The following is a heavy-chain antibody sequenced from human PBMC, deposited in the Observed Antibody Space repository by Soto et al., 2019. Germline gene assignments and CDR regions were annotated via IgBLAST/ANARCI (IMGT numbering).Heavy chain of an antibody. V-gene: IGHV1-24*01. J-gene: IGHJ4*02. D-gene: IGHD3-9*01. CDR2: FDPEDGET. CDR1: GYTLTELS. CDR3: ARGDDILTGYLDY. Sequence: ASVKVSCKVSGYTLTELSMHWVRQAPGKGLEWMGGFDPEDGETIYAQKFQGRVTMTEDTSTDTAYMELSSVTAADTAVYYCARGDDILTGYLDYWGQGTLVTVSS.